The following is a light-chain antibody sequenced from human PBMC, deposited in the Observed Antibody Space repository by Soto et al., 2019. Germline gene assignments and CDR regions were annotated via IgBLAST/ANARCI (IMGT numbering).Light chain of an antibody. J-gene: IGLJ1*01. CDR1: SSDVGGYNY. Sequence: QSALTQPASVSGSPGQSITISCTGTSSDVGGYNYVSWYQQHPGKAPKLIIYEVRNRPSGVSHRFSGSKSANTASLTISGLQPEDEADYYCSSYTRSTTLTVFGTGTKLTVL. CDR3: SSYTRSTTLTV. CDR2: EVR. V-gene: IGLV2-14*01.